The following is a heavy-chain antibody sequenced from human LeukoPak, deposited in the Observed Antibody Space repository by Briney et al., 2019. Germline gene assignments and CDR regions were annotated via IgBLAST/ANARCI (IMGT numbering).Heavy chain of an antibody. J-gene: IGHJ6*03. CDR1: GYIFNSYG. V-gene: IGHV1-18*01. D-gene: IGHD6-13*01. Sequence: ASVKVSCKASGYIFNSYGISWVRQAPGQGLEWMGWISTDDGNTNYAQKLQGRVTMTTDTSTSTAYMELRSLRSDDTAVYYCARVQQLNVDDYYYYMDVWGKGTTVTISS. CDR2: ISTDDGNT. CDR3: ARVQQLNVDDYYYYMDV.